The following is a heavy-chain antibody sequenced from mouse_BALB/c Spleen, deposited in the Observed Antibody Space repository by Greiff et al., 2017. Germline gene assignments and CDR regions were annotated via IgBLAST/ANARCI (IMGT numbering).Heavy chain of an antibody. Sequence: VKVVESGAELARPGASVKMSCKASGYTFTSYTMHWVKQRPGQGLEWIGYINPSSGYTNYNQKFKDKATLTADKSSSTAYMQLSSLTSEDSAVYYCARSGYADYFDYWGQGTTLTVSS. D-gene: IGHD3-1*01. V-gene: IGHV1-4*01. J-gene: IGHJ2*01. CDR2: INPSSGYT. CDR3: ARSGYADYFDY. CDR1: GYTFTSYT.